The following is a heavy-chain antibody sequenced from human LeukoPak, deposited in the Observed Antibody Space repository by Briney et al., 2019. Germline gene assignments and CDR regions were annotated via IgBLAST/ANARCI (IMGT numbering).Heavy chain of an antibody. Sequence: ASVKVSCRASGYTFTSYDINWVRQATGQGLEWMGWMNPNSGNTGYAQKFQGRVTITRNTSISTAYMELSSLRSEDTAVYYCARDLFLRSFDPWGQGTLVTVSS. CDR1: GYTFTSYD. V-gene: IGHV1-8*03. CDR3: ARDLFLRSFDP. J-gene: IGHJ5*02. CDR2: MNPNSGNT. D-gene: IGHD3-22*01.